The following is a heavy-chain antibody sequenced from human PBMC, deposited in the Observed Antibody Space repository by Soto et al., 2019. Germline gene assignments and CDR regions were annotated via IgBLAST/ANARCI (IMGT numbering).Heavy chain of an antibody. CDR3: ARRGGYDSFDY. Sequence: QLQLQESGSGVVKTSETLSLTCTVSGASISYGGFSWSWIRQSPGKGLEWIGHISHLENTYLRPSYTSRLTMSIGRTRNQFSLKLSYVTAADMAVYDCARRGGYDSFDYWGQ. CDR2: ISHLENT. J-gene: IGHJ4*02. CDR1: GASISYGGFS. D-gene: IGHD5-12*01. V-gene: IGHV4-30-2*06.